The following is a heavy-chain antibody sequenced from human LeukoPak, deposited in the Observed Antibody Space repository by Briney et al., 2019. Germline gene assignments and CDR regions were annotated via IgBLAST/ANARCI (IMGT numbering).Heavy chain of an antibody. CDR3: ARAQQWLVRGVNWFDP. J-gene: IGHJ5*02. CDR1: GGSISNSNYY. D-gene: IGHD6-19*01. Sequence: PSETLSLTCTVSGGSISNSNYYWGWIRQPPGKGLEWIGSIYYSGSTYYNPSLKSRVTISVDRSKNQFSLKLSSVTAADTAVYYRARAQQWLVRGVNWFDPWGQGTLVTVSS. CDR2: IYYSGST. V-gene: IGHV4-39*07.